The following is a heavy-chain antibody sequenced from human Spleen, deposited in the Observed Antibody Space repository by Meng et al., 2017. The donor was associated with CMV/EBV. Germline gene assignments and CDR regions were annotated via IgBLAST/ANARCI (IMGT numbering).Heavy chain of an antibody. CDR2: ISTYNENT. J-gene: IGHJ4*02. CDR1: GYTFSSYG. CDR3: ARDFRYDFWSGYSH. V-gene: IGHV1-18*01. D-gene: IGHD3-3*01. Sequence: ASVKVSCKASGYTFSSYGISWVRQAPGQGLEWMGWISTYNENTNYAQKFQGRVTLSIDTSTSTAYMELRSLRSDDTAVYYCARDFRYDFWSGYSHWGQGTRVTVSS.